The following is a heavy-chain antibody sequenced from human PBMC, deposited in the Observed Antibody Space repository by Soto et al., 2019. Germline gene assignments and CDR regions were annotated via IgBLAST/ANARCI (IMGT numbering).Heavy chain of an antibody. D-gene: IGHD6-19*01. CDR1: GVTFSTYA. V-gene: IGHV3-23*01. CDR2: ISRSGGST. Sequence: EVQLLESGGGLVQPGGSLRLSCAASGVTFSTYAMSWVRQAPGKGLEWVSAISRSGGSTYYADSVKGRYIVSRDNPENMLYLQMNSLRAEDTAVYFCAKGSASTYYFDSWGQGTLVTVSS. CDR3: AKGSASTYYFDS. J-gene: IGHJ4*02.